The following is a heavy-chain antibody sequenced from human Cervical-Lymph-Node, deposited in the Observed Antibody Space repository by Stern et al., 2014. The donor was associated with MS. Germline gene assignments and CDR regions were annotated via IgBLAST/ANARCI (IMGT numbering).Heavy chain of an antibody. D-gene: IGHD4-23*01. J-gene: IGHJ5*02. CDR2: IWYDGTKR. CDR3: ARDGNYGGNPAYNWFDP. Sequence: QVQLVQSGGGVVQPGGSLRLSCAASGFTFSNYGMHWVRQAPGKGLEWVAVIWYDGTKRYHAESVKGRFTISRDNSKNTLYLQMSRLRADDTAVYYCARDGNYGGNPAYNWFDPWGQGTLVTVSS. CDR1: GFTFSNYG. V-gene: IGHV3-33*01.